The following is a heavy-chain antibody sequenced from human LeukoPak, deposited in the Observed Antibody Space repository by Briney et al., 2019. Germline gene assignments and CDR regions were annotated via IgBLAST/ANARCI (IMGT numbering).Heavy chain of an antibody. J-gene: IGHJ4*02. CDR2: INSVGSST. V-gene: IGHV3-74*01. D-gene: IGHD3-16*01. CDR1: GSGFTFSSNW. CDR3: GSTGLVGGEWIIDY. Sequence: EGSLRLSCAASGSGFTFSSNWMHWVRQAPGKGLVWVSCINSVGSSTSYADSVKGRFTISRDNAKNTLYLQMNSLRAEDTAVYYCGSTGLVGGEWIIDYWGQGTLVTVSS.